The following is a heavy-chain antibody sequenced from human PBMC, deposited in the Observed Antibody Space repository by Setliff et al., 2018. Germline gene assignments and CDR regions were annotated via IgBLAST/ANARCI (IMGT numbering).Heavy chain of an antibody. CDR2: TIPLFGTT. V-gene: IGHV1-69*05. CDR1: GGTFSNYG. Sequence: ASVKVSCKASGGTFSNYGVSWVRQAPGQGLEWMGGTIPLFGTTDYAQKFHGRVTIITDESTSTAYMELSRLTSDDTAVYYCAREGVDTRSSTDYRYYMDVWGQGTTVTVSS. D-gene: IGHD2-15*01. CDR3: AREGVDTRSSTDYRYYMDV. J-gene: IGHJ6*03.